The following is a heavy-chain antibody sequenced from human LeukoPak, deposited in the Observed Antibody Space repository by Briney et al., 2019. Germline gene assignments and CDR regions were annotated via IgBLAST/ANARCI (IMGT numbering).Heavy chain of an antibody. Sequence: SETLSLTCTASGASLNSYYWSWIRQPAGKGLEWIGRIYSGGSTNYNPSLKSRVTLSIDTSKNQFSLRLSSLTVADTAVYYCAREGRYGDYEGYWGQGTLVTVSS. CDR1: GASLNSYY. CDR2: IYSGGST. D-gene: IGHD4-17*01. CDR3: AREGRYGDYEGY. V-gene: IGHV4-4*07. J-gene: IGHJ4*02.